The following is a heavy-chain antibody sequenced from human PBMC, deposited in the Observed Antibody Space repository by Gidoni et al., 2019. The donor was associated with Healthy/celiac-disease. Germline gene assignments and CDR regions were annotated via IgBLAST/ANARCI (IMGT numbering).Heavy chain of an antibody. CDR1: GFTFSNAW. D-gene: IGHD2-15*01. V-gene: IGHV3-15*01. CDR3: TTENIVVVVAATDYYYGMDV. Sequence: EVQLVESGGGLVKPGVSLRLSCAASGFTFSNAWMRWVRQAPGKGLEWVGRIKSKTDGGTTDYAAPVKGRFTISRDDSKNTLYLQMNSLKTEDTAVYYCTTENIVVVVAATDYYYGMDVWGQGTTVTVSS. CDR2: IKSKTDGGTT. J-gene: IGHJ6*02.